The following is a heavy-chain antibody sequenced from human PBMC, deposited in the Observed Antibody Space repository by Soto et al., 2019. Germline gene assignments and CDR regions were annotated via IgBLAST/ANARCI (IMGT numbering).Heavy chain of an antibody. CDR3: ASWLKGPDIGNYYYGMDV. D-gene: IGHD2-15*01. CDR2: IMPIFRAP. J-gene: IGHJ6*01. Sequence: QVQLVQSGAEVKKPGSSVKVSCKASGRAFSDYAFSWVRQAPGQGLEWLGGIMPIFRAPDYAQKFQGRVTITADEFTRTAYMEMNSLRSEDTAVYYCASWLKGPDIGNYYYGMDVW. CDR1: GRAFSDYA. V-gene: IGHV1-69*12.